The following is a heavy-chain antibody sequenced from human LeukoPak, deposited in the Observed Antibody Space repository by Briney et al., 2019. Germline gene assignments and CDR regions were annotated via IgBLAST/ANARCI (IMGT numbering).Heavy chain of an antibody. J-gene: IGHJ4*02. V-gene: IGHV3-23*01. CDR1: GFTFSSYA. CDR3: AKGLSGFGRSIAVAGT. Sequence: PGGSLRLSCAASGFTFSSYAMSWVRQAPGKGLEWVSAISGSGGSTYYADSVKGRFTISRDNSKNTLYLQMNSLRAEDTAVYYCAKGLSGFGRSIAVAGTWGQGTLVTVSS. CDR2: ISGSGGST. D-gene: IGHD6-19*01.